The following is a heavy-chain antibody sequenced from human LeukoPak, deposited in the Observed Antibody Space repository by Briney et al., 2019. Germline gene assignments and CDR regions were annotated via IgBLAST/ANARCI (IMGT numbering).Heavy chain of an antibody. J-gene: IGHJ4*02. Sequence: GGSLKISCKASGFTFSTSWIGLVRQMPGKGLEWMGIIYPSDSDTRYSPSFQGQVTISADKSISTAYLQWSSLKASDTAMYYCARVGYSGYESDSWGQGTLVTVSS. D-gene: IGHD5-12*01. CDR1: GFTFSTSW. V-gene: IGHV5-51*01. CDR2: IYPSDSDT. CDR3: ARVGYSGYESDS.